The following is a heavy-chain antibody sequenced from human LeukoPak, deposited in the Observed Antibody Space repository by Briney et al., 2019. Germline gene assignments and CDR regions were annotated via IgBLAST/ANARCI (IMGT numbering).Heavy chain of an antibody. CDR3: AKGYDAYYYYYGMDV. CDR2: INGGGSGT. J-gene: IGHJ6*02. Sequence: GGSLRLSCAASGFTFSNNAMHWVRQAPGKGLEWVSAINGGGSGTFYADSVKGRFTISRDNSKNTLYLQMNSLRAEDTAVYYCAKGYDAYYYYYGMDVWGQGTTVTVSS. V-gene: IGHV3-23*01. D-gene: IGHD5-12*01. CDR1: GFTFSNNA.